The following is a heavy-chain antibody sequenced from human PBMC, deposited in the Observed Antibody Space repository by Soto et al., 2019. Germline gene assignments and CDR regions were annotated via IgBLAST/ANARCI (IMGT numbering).Heavy chain of an antibody. CDR2: ISSTGRTI. CDR1: GFTYTRYS. Sequence: GGSLRLSCAASGFTYTRYSMNWIRQAPGKGLEWVSHISSTGRTIYYADSVKGRFTVSRDNAQNSLSLKLNSLRVEDTAVYYCARSYSSGWEFDYWGQGTQVTVSS. V-gene: IGHV3-48*04. CDR3: ARSYSSGWEFDY. J-gene: IGHJ4*02. D-gene: IGHD6-19*01.